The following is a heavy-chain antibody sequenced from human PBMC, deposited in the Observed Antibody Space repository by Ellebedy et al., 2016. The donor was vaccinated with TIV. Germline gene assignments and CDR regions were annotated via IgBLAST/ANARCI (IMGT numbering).Heavy chain of an antibody. J-gene: IGHJ4*02. V-gene: IGHV3-53*05. CDR3: ARSYYGSGSPDY. D-gene: IGHD3-10*01. Sequence: GESLKISCAASGFTVSGNYMSWVRQAPGKGLEWVSVIYGGDSTYYVDSVKGRFTISRDSSKNTLYLQMNGLRGEDTALYYCARSYYGSGSPDYWGQGTLVTVSS. CDR2: IYGGDST. CDR1: GFTVSGNY.